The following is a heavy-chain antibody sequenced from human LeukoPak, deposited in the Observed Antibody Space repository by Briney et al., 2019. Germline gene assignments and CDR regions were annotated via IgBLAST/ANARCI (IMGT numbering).Heavy chain of an antibody. CDR1: GFGFGDHG. J-gene: IGHJ4*02. D-gene: IGHD2-2*01. Sequence: GGSLRRSRSASGFGFGDHGMSWVRQVPGKGLEWVSGINWSGGSTGYADPVRGRFTISRDNAKNSLYLQMDSLTAEDTALYYCARAPITSPFYFDHWGQGTLVTVSS. CDR2: INWSGGST. V-gene: IGHV3-20*04. CDR3: ARAPITSPFYFDH.